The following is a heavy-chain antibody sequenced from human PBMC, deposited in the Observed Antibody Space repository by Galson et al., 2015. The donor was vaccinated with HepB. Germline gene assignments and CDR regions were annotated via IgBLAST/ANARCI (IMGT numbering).Heavy chain of an antibody. V-gene: IGHV4-31*03. CDR2: IYYRGST. J-gene: IGHJ6*02. CDR1: GDSISIGGSY. CDR3: ARDRTGATDGNYYNYGLDV. Sequence: LSLTCTVSGDSISIGGSYWTWIRQPPGKGLEWIGYIYYRGSTFYNPSLKSRATISVDTSKNQFSLKLSSVTVADTAVYYCARDRTGATDGNYYNYGLDVWGLGTTVTVSS. D-gene: IGHD1-26*01.